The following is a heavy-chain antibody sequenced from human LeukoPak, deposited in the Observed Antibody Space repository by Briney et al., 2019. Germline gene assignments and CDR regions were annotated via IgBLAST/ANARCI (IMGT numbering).Heavy chain of an antibody. CDR2: TSYDGSDK. V-gene: IGHV3-30*18. Sequence: PGGSLRLSCAASGFTFSSYAMHWVRQAPGKGLEWVALTSYDGSDKDYADSVKGRFTISRDNSKNTLYLQMNSLRAEDTAMYYCAKDRGAYGDPGGYFDDWGQGTLVTVSS. J-gene: IGHJ4*02. CDR1: GFTFSSYA. CDR3: AKDRGAYGDPGGYFDD. D-gene: IGHD4-17*01.